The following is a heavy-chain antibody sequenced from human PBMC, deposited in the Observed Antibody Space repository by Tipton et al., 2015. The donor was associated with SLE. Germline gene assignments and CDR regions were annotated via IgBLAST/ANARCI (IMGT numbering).Heavy chain of an antibody. Sequence: LRLSCAVSDYSISSGYYWGWIRQPPGKGLEWIGSIYYSGSTYYNPSLKSRVTISVDTSKNQFSLKLNSVTAADTAVYYCARLRREDYDFWSAAYCMDVWGKGTTVTVSS. CDR3: ARLRREDYDFWSAAYCMDV. D-gene: IGHD3-3*01. V-gene: IGHV4-38-2*01. CDR2: IYYSGST. J-gene: IGHJ6*03. CDR1: DYSISSGYY.